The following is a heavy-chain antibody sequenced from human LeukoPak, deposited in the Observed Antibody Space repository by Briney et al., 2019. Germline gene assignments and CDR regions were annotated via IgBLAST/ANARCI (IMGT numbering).Heavy chain of an antibody. Sequence: PGGALRLSCTASGFTFVDYVMSWVRPAPGKGVEWVCFIRSKAYGGTTVYAVCVKGRFTISRDDTKSIAYLQMNSLKTEDTAMYYCTRVAVYYDSSGYYYDYYYGMDVWGQGTTVTVS. J-gene: IGHJ6*02. CDR1: GFTFVDYV. D-gene: IGHD3-22*01. CDR2: IRSKAYGGTT. V-gene: IGHV3-49*04. CDR3: TRVAVYYDSSGYYYDYYYGMDV.